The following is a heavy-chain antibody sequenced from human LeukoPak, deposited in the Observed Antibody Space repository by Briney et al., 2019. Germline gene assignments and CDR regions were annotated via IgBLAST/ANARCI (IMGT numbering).Heavy chain of an antibody. CDR2: VYYSGST. Sequence: PSETLSLTCTVSGGSISSYYWSWIRQPPGKGLEWIGYVYYSGSTNYNPSLKSRVTISVDTSKNQFSLKLSSVTAADTAVYYCASAPSHSSSWYYYYYMDVWGKGTTVTVSS. CDR3: ASAPSHSSSWYYYYYMDV. CDR1: GGSISSYY. D-gene: IGHD6-13*01. J-gene: IGHJ6*03. V-gene: IGHV4-59*01.